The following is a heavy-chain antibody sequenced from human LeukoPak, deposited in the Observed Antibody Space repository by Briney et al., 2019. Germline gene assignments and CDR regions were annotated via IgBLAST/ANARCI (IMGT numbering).Heavy chain of an antibody. Sequence: SETLSLTCAVYGGSFSGYYGSWIRRPPGKGLEWIGEINHSGSTSYNPSLKSRVTISVDTSKNQFSLKLSSVTAADTAVYYCARGLRRAARPYYFQHWGQGTLVTVSS. CDR2: INHSGST. CDR1: GGSFSGYY. CDR3: ARGLRRAARPYYFQH. J-gene: IGHJ1*01. V-gene: IGHV4-34*01. D-gene: IGHD6-6*01.